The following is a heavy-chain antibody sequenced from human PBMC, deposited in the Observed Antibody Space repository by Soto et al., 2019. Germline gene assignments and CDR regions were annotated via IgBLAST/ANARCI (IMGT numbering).Heavy chain of an antibody. D-gene: IGHD5-18*01. CDR1: GYTFTSYA. V-gene: IGHV1-3*01. J-gene: IGHJ3*02. Sequence: QVQLVQSGAEVKKPGASVKVSCKASGYTFTSYAIHWVRQAPGQRLEWMGWINAGNGNTKYSQNLQGRVTITRDTSESTAYMEVSSLRSEDTAVYYCARTQLWLRGAFDIWGQGTMVTVSS. CDR2: INAGNGNT. CDR3: ARTQLWLRGAFDI.